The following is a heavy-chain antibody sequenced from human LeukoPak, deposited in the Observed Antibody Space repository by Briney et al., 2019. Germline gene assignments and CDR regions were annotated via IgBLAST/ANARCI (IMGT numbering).Heavy chain of an antibody. J-gene: IGHJ4*02. CDR1: GFTFSSYG. V-gene: IGHV3-30*18. D-gene: IGHD3-9*01. CDR2: ISYDGSNK. CDR3: AKDSRPYAYYDILTGGYFDY. Sequence: GRSLRLPCAASGFTFSSYGMHWLRQAPGKGLEWVAVISYDGSNKYYADSVKGRFTISRDNSKNTLYLQMNSLRAEDTAVYYCAKDSRPYAYYDILTGGYFDYWGQGTLVTVSS.